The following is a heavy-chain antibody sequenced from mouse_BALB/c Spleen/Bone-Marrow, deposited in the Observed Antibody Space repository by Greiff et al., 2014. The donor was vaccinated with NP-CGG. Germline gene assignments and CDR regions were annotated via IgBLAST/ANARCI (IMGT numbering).Heavy chain of an antibody. V-gene: IGHV1-7*01. D-gene: IGHD1-1*01. CDR2: INPSTGYT. CDR1: GYTFTNYW. CDR3: ARIYYYGRDY. J-gene: IGHJ2*01. Sequence: VKLVESGAELAKPGASVKMSCKASGYTFTNYWMHWVKQRPGQGLEWIGYINPSTGYTEYNQKFKDKATLTADKSSSTAYMQLSSLTSEDSAVYYYARIYYYGRDYWGQGTTLTVSS.